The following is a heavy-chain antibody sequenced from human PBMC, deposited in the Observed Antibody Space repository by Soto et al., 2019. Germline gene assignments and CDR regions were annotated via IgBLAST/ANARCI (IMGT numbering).Heavy chain of an antibody. V-gene: IGHV1-69*06. CDR2: IIPIFGTA. D-gene: IGHD5-12*01. J-gene: IGHJ6*02. CDR1: GGTFSSYA. CDR3: AREGRYMFATISPYYYYGMDV. Sequence: QVQLVQSGAEVKKPGSSVKVSCKASGGTFSSYAISWVRQAPGQGLEWMGGIIPIFGTANYAQKFQGRVTITADKSTSTAYMELSSLRSEDTAVYYCAREGRYMFATISPYYYYGMDVWGQGTTVTVSS.